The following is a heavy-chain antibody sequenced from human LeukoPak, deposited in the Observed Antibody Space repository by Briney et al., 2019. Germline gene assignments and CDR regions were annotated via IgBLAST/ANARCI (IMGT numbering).Heavy chain of an antibody. V-gene: IGHV4-4*02. CDR2: MYHSGNT. CDR1: GGSISTNNW. Sequence: SETLSLTCLVSGGSISTNNWWSWVRQSPGKGLEWIGEMYHSGNTNYNPSLKSRVIISVDTSKNQFSLKLSSVTAADTAVYYCARDGSFSRPSSIAYYYMDVWGKGTTVTVSS. CDR3: ARDGSFSRPSSIAYYYMDV. D-gene: IGHD6-13*01. J-gene: IGHJ6*03.